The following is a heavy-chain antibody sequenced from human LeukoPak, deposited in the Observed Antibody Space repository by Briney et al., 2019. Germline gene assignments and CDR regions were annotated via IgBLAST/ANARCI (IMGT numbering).Heavy chain of an antibody. V-gene: IGHV5-51*01. J-gene: IGHJ4*02. CDR3: ARLSWRVVCSAGSCYIDS. CDR2: IYPGDSDT. CDR1: GYGFTSDW. Sequence: GESLKISCKGSGYGFTSDWIGWVRQMPGRGLGWMGIIYPGDSDTRYSPSFQGQVTISADKSVNTAYLQWRSLKASDTAMYYCARLSWRVVCSAGSCYIDSWGQGTLVTVSS. D-gene: IGHD2-15*01.